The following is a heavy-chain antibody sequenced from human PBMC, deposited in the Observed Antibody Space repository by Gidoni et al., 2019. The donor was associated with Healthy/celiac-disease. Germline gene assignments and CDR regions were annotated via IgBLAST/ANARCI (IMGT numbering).Heavy chain of an antibody. D-gene: IGHD2-15*01. CDR2: IYYSGST. CDR1: GGASSSRSDY. CDR3: ASLDALLAWFDP. V-gene: IGHV4-39*01. J-gene: IGHJ5*02. Sequence: QLQLQESGTGLVKPSENLSHTGTGPGGASSSRSDYWGWIRQPPGKGLEWIGSIYYSGSTYYNPSLKRRVTISVDTSKNPFSLKLSSVTAADTAVYYCASLDALLAWFDPWGQGTLVTVSS.